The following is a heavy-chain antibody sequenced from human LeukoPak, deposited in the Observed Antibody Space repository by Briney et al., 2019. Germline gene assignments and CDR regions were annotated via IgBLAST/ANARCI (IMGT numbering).Heavy chain of an antibody. CDR2: ITYDGYYK. CDR3: ARDLSPVVRASPMGY. CDR1: GFAFSNYG. V-gene: IGHV3-30*03. Sequence: GGSLRLSCAASGFAFSNYGMHWVRQAPGKGLEWVALITYDGYYKYYSDSVKGRFTISSDTSKNTLYLQMNSLRAEDTAVYYCARDLSPVVRASPMGYWGQGTPVTVSS. J-gene: IGHJ4*02. D-gene: IGHD3-10*01.